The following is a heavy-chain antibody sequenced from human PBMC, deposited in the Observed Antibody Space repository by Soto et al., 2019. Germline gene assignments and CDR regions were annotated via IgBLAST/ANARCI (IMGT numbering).Heavy chain of an antibody. V-gene: IGHV3-23*01. Sequence: EVQLLESGGGLVQPGGSLRLSCAASGFTFGTYAMNWVRQAPGKGLEWVSAISGTGGSTFYADSVKGRFTISRDNSKNTLYLQMNSLRAEDTAVYYCAKDSPVGITIFGVVEDYWGQGTLVTVSS. J-gene: IGHJ4*02. D-gene: IGHD3-3*01. CDR2: ISGTGGST. CDR3: AKDSPVGITIFGVVEDY. CDR1: GFTFGTYA.